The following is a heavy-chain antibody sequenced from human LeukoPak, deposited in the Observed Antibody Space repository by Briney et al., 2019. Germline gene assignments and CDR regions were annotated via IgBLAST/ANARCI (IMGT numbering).Heavy chain of an antibody. CDR3: ARAGAVVDNWFDP. J-gene: IGHJ5*02. CDR2: ISGYNGKT. V-gene: IGHV1-18*01. Sequence: VASVKVSYKASGYTFNTYGVTWVRPAPGQGLEWMGWISGYNGKTKYAQKLQDRITITTDTSTTTAYMELRSLTSDDTAVYYCARAGAVVDNWFDPWGQGTLVTVSS. D-gene: IGHD2-15*01. CDR1: GYTFNTYG.